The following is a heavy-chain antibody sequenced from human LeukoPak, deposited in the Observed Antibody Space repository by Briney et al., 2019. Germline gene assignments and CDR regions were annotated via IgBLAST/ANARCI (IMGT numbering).Heavy chain of an antibody. J-gene: IGHJ2*01. CDR2: IIPILGII. V-gene: IGHV1-69*04. CDR1: GGTFSSYA. D-gene: IGHD6-6*01. Sequence: EASVKVSCKASGGTFSSYAISWVRQAPGQGLEWMGMIIPILGIINYAQKFQGRVTITADKSTSTAYMELSSLRSEDTAVYYCAGPLKSIAARYFDLWGRGTLVTVSS. CDR3: AGPLKSIAARYFDL.